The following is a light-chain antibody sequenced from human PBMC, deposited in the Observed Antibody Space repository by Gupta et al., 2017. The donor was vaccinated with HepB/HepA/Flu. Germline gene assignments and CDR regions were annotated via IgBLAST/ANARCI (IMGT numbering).Light chain of an antibody. Sequence: DIQMTQSPSSLSASVGDRVTITCQASQDISNYLNWYQQKPGKAPKLLIYDASNFETGVPSTFSGSGSGTDFTFTIISRLPEDFATYYCQQEYNLATRFGQGTRLEIK. J-gene: IGKJ5*01. CDR1: QDISNY. CDR2: DAS. V-gene: IGKV1-33*01. CDR3: QQEYNLATR.